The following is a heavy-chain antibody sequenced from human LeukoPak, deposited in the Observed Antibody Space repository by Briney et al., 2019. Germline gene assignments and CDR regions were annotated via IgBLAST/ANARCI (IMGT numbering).Heavy chain of an antibody. CDR1: GGSISSGDYY. CDR2: LYYSGST. J-gene: IGHJ4*02. CDR3: ARGISMEVITPYYFDY. V-gene: IGHV4-30-4*08. Sequence: SETLSLTCTVSGGSISSGDYYWSWIRHPPGKGLEWIGYLYYSGSTYYNPSLKSRVTISVDTYKNQFSLKLSSVTAADTAVYYCARGISMEVITPYYFDYWGQGTLVTVSS. D-gene: IGHD3-22*01.